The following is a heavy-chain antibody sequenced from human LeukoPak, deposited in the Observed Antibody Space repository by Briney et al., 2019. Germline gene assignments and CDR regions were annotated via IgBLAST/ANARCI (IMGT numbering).Heavy chain of an antibody. J-gene: IGHJ5*02. Sequence: SETLSLTCTVSGGSMTNYYWSWIRQTPGKGLEWIGYIFYTGNTNYSPSLKSRLTISVDTSKNQFSLNLSSVTTADTGVYFCARGLVVGAGRLDPWGQGTLATVSS. CDR2: IFYTGNT. CDR3: ARGLVVGAGRLDP. CDR1: GGSMTNYY. V-gene: IGHV4-59*01. D-gene: IGHD3-22*01.